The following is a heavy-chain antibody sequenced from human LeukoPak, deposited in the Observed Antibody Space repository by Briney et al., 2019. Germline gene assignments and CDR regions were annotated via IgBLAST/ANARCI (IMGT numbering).Heavy chain of an antibody. CDR3: TRGCTVSSCFGAYYYYGMDV. Sequence: GGSLRLSCEATGFTFDDYSMHWVRQVPGKGLEWVSLISWDSGSKYYAESVKGRFTVSRDNTENSLYLQMTSLTPEDSGFHYCTRGCTVSSCFGAYYYYGMDVWGQGTTVTVSS. D-gene: IGHD2-15*01. V-gene: IGHV3-43*01. CDR1: GFTFDDYS. CDR2: ISWDSGSK. J-gene: IGHJ6*02.